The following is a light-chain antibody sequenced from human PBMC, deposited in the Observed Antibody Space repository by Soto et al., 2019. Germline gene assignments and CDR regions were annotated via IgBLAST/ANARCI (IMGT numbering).Light chain of an antibody. CDR3: CSHAGSYKGYV. Sequence: QSALTQPRSVSGSPGQSVTISCTGTSSDVGGYNYVSWYQQHPGKAPKLMIYDVSKRPSGVPDRFSGSKSGNTASLTISGLQAEDEADYYCCSHAGSYKGYVFGTGTKVTVL. CDR1: SSDVGGYNY. V-gene: IGLV2-11*01. CDR2: DVS. J-gene: IGLJ1*01.